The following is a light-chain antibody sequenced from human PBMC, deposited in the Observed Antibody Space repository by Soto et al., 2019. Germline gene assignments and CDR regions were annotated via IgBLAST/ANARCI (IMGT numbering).Light chain of an antibody. J-gene: IGLJ3*02. CDR1: SSDVGGYNR. Sequence: QSVLTQPPPVSGSPGQSVTISCTGTSSDVGGYNRVSWYQQPPGTAPKLIIYEVTNRPSGVPDRFSGSRSGNTASLTISGLQAEDEADYYCSSYTSIATWVFGGGTKLTVL. CDR3: SSYTSIATWV. V-gene: IGLV2-18*02. CDR2: EVT.